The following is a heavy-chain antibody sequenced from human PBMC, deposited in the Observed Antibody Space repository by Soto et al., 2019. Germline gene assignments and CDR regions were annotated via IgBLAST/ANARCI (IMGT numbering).Heavy chain of an antibody. V-gene: IGHV4-59*01. Sequence: TSETLSLTCTVSGGSISSYYWSWIRQPPGKGLEWIGYIYYSGSTNYNPSLKSRVTISVDTSKNQFSLKLSSVTAADTAVYYCARDAPDYDILTGYHKPNYYFDYWGQGTLVTVSS. J-gene: IGHJ4*02. CDR3: ARDAPDYDILTGYHKPNYYFDY. CDR2: IYYSGST. CDR1: GGSISSYY. D-gene: IGHD3-9*01.